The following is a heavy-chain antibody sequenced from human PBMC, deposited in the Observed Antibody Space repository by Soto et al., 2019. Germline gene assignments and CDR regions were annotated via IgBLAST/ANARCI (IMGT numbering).Heavy chain of an antibody. CDR3: AKGAYYMDV. Sequence: GGSLSLSCPASGFIFSSYGMQWVRQAPGKGLEWVAAISTDGSEKYYADSVKGRFTISRDNSKNTVYLQMNSLRAEDTAVYYCAKGAYYMDVWGKGTTVTVSS. CDR1: GFIFSSYG. J-gene: IGHJ6*03. V-gene: IGHV3-30*18. D-gene: IGHD3-16*01. CDR2: ISTDGSEK.